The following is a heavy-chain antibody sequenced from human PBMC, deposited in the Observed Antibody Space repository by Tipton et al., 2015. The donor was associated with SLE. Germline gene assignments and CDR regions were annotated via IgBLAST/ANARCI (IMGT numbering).Heavy chain of an antibody. CDR2: IYYSGST. CDR3: AREGYSYGPFDY. Sequence: TLSLTCTVPGGSISSSTYYWSWIRQPPGKGLEWIGYIYYSGSTNYNPSLKSRVTISVDTSKNQFSLKLSSVTAADTAVYYCAREGYSYGPFDYWGQGTLVTVSS. CDR1: GGSISSSTYY. V-gene: IGHV4-61*01. D-gene: IGHD5-18*01. J-gene: IGHJ4*02.